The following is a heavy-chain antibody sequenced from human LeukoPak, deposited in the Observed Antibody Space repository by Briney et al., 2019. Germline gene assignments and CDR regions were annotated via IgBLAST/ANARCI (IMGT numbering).Heavy chain of an antibody. D-gene: IGHD6-25*01. CDR2: IYYSGST. Sequence: SQTLSLTCTVSGGSISSDDYYWSWIRQHPGKGLEWIGYIYYSGSTNYNPSLKSRVSISVDTSKNQFSLKLSSVTAADTAVYYCARSAIDAFDIWGQGTMVTVSS. V-gene: IGHV4-30-4*08. J-gene: IGHJ3*02. CDR3: ARSAIDAFDI. CDR1: GGSISSDDYY.